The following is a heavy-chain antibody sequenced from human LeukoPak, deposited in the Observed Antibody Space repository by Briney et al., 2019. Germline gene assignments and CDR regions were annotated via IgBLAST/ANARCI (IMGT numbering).Heavy chain of an antibody. Sequence: GGSLRLSCAASGFTFSSYAMSWVRQAPGKGLEWISVISGSGGTTYYADSVKGRFTISRHNSKNTLYLQMNSLRAEDTAVYYCARESVEVVVAATGTDYWGQGTLVTVSS. CDR1: GFTFSSYA. CDR2: ISGSGGTT. CDR3: ARESVEVVVAATGTDY. D-gene: IGHD2-15*01. V-gene: IGHV3-23*01. J-gene: IGHJ4*02.